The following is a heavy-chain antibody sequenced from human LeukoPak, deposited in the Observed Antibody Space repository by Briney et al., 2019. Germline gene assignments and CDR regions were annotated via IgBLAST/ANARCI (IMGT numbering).Heavy chain of an antibody. CDR2: IIPIFGTA. V-gene: IGHV1-69*13. Sequence: ASVKVSCKASGGTFSSYAIGWVRQAPGQGLEWMGGIIPIFGTANYAQKFQGRVTITADESTSTAYMELSSLRSEDTAVYYCATPYTDSSSWYDTDQRYFDYWGQGTLVTVSS. CDR1: GGTFSSYA. CDR3: ATPYTDSSSWYDTDQRYFDY. D-gene: IGHD6-13*01. J-gene: IGHJ4*02.